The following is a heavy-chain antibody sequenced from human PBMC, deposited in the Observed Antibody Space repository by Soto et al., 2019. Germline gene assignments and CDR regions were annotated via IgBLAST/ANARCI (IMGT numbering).Heavy chain of an antibody. CDR1: GFDFDTYW. V-gene: IGHV5-10-1*01. CDR3: ARPKSYTIFGVFTPDIAA. Sequence: GESLKISCRTSGFDFDTYWINWVRRMPGKGLEWIGRIDPSDSYTNYNPSFQGHVTISADRSINTAYLQWSSLKASDTAIYYCARPKSYTIFGVFTPDIAAWGQGTLVTVSS. D-gene: IGHD3-3*01. J-gene: IGHJ5*02. CDR2: IDPSDSYT.